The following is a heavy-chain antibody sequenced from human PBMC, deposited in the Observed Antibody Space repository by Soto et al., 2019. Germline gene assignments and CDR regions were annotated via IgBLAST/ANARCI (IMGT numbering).Heavy chain of an antibody. J-gene: IGHJ1*01. V-gene: IGHV4-34*01. D-gene: IGHD6-13*01. CDR3: ARSESGWYTFNQYFQH. Sequence: PSETLSLTCAVYGGSFSGYYWSWIRQPPGKGLGWIGEINHSGSTNYNPSLKRRVTISVDTSTHQFSLKLSSVTAADTAVYYCARSESGWYTFNQYFQHWGQGTLVTVS. CDR2: INHSGST. CDR1: GGSFSGYY.